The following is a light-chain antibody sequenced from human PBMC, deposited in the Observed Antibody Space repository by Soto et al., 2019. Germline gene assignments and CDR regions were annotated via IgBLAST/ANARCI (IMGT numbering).Light chain of an antibody. CDR2: GAS. CDR3: QQYGSSLT. V-gene: IGKV3-20*01. CDR1: QSLSSSY. Sequence: EVVLTQSPGTLSLSPGERATLSCRASQSLSSSYLAWYQQKPGRAPRLLIYGASSRATGIPDRFSGSGSGTDFTLTISRLEPEDFAVCYCQQYGSSLTFGAGTKVEIK. J-gene: IGKJ4*01.